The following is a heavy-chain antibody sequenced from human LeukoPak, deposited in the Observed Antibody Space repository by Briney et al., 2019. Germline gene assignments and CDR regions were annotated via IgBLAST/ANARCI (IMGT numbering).Heavy chain of an antibody. CDR3: ARGRMVRGVTWWFDP. V-gene: IGHV1-8*01. Sequence: ASVKVSCKASGYTFTSYDINWVRQAPGQGLEWMGWMNPNSGNTGYAQKFQGRVTMPRNTSISTAYMELSSLRSEDTAVDYCARGRMVRGVTWWFDPWGQGTLVTVSS. CDR2: MNPNSGNT. D-gene: IGHD3-10*01. J-gene: IGHJ5*02. CDR1: GYTFTSYD.